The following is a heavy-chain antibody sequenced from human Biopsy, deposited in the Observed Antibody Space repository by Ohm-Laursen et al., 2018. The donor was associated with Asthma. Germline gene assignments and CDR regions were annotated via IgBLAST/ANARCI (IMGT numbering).Heavy chain of an antibody. CDR2: ISYDGSNK. Sequence: SLRLSCAASGFTFSSYGMHWVRQAPGKGLEWVACISYDGSNKYYADSVKGRSTISRDNSRNTLYLQLSTLRVEDTAVYFCAKITTDRQKANNWFDPWGQGTLVTVSS. V-gene: IGHV3-30*18. CDR1: GFTFSSYG. J-gene: IGHJ5*02. CDR3: AKITTDRQKANNWFDP. D-gene: IGHD3-22*01.